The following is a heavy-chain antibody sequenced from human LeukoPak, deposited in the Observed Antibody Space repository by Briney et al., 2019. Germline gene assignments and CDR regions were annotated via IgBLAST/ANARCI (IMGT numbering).Heavy chain of an antibody. CDR3: VRLLSATGNFDF. Sequence: GRSLRLSCAASGFTFDDYAMHWVRQAPGKGLEWVSGISWNSGSIGYADSVKGRFAISRDNAKNSLYLQMNSLRAEDTAVYYCVRLLSATGNFDFWGQGALVTVSS. CDR1: GFTFDDYA. CDR2: ISWNSGSI. V-gene: IGHV3-9*01. D-gene: IGHD1-1*01. J-gene: IGHJ4*02.